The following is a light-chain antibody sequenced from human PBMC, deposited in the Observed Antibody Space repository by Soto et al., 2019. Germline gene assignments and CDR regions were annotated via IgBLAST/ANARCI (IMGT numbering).Light chain of an antibody. V-gene: IGLV3-1*01. CDR1: KLGDKY. CDR2: QDS. J-gene: IGLJ2*01. Sequence: SYELTQAPSVSVSPGQTASITCSGDKLGDKYACWYQQKPGQSPVLVIYQDSKRPSGIPERFSGSNSGNTATLTISGTQAMDEADYYCQAWDNSLVFGGGTKVTVL. CDR3: QAWDNSLV.